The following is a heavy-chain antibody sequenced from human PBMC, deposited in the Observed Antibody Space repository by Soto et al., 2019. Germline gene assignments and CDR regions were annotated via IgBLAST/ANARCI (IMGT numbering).Heavy chain of an antibody. CDR2: ISAYNGNT. D-gene: IGHD3-3*01. Sequence: GASVTVSCKASVYTFTSYGISWVRQAPGQGLEWMGWISAYNGNTNYAQKLQGRVTMTTDTSTSTAYMELRSLRSDDTAVYYCARMGIFGVVTEPYYYYGMDVWGQGTTVTVSS. CDR1: VYTFTSYG. V-gene: IGHV1-18*01. CDR3: ARMGIFGVVTEPYYYYGMDV. J-gene: IGHJ6*02.